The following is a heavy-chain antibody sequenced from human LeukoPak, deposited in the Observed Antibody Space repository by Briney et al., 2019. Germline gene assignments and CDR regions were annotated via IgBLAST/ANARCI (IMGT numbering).Heavy chain of an antibody. Sequence: QAGGSLRLSCAASGFTFSNYGMHWVRQAPGKGLEWVAFIRYDGGKKYFADSVKGRFAISRDSSKNTLYLQMNSLRAEDTAAYYCAKDGFPVYYYYMDVWGKGTTVTISS. CDR1: GFTFSNYG. CDR3: AKDGFPVYYYYMDV. V-gene: IGHV3-30*02. CDR2: IRYDGGKK. J-gene: IGHJ6*03. D-gene: IGHD3-10*01.